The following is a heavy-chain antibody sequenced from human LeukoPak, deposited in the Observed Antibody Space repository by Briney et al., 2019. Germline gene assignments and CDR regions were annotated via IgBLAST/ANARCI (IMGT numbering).Heavy chain of an antibody. CDR3: ARGGYSYGSFRLYFDY. D-gene: IGHD5-18*01. CDR2: TSYSGRS. J-gene: IGHJ4*02. Sequence: GSLRLSCAASGFTFSSYWMSWVRQPPGKGLEWVGYTSYSGRSTYNPSLKSRATISIDTSKNQFSLNLISVTAADTAMYYCARGGYSYGSFRLYFDYWGQGALVTVSS. V-gene: IGHV4-59*01. CDR1: GFTFSSYW.